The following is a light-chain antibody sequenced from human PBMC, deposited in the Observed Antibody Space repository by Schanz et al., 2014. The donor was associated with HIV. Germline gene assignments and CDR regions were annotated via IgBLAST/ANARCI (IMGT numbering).Light chain of an antibody. Sequence: DIQMTQSPSSLSASVGDRVTITCRASQSISNYLNWYQQKPGKAPNLLIYLASSLQSGVPSRFSGSGSGKDFTLTIDSQQLEDFELYYCQQSFSTPLTVGGGTKVAIK. CDR1: QSISNY. J-gene: IGKJ4*01. V-gene: IGKV1-39*01. CDR3: QQSFSTPLT. CDR2: LAS.